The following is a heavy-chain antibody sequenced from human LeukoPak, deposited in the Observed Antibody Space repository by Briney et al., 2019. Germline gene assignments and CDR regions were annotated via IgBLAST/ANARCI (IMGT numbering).Heavy chain of an antibody. Sequence: ASVKVSCKVSGYTLTELSMHWVRQAPGKGLEWMGGFDPEDGEAIYSQNFQGRVTMTEDTFTDTAYMDLSSLRSEDTAVYYCARDAHSSPPLPGADAFDIWGQGTMVTVSS. J-gene: IGHJ3*02. CDR2: FDPEDGEA. D-gene: IGHD6-13*01. V-gene: IGHV1-24*01. CDR3: ARDAHSSPPLPGADAFDI. CDR1: GYTLTELS.